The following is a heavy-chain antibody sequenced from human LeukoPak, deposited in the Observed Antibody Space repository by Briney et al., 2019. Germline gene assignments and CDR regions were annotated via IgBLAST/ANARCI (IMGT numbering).Heavy chain of an antibody. CDR1: GFTFSNYW. J-gene: IGHJ4*02. CDR2: VNGDGSST. Sequence: QSGGSLRLSCIASGFTFSNYWMHWVRQAPGKGLVWVSRVNGDGSSTNYADSVKGRFTISRDNAKNTLYLQMNSLRAEDTTVYYCAREGLSCSNGVCFRAAFDYWGQGALVTVSS. D-gene: IGHD2-8*01. CDR3: AREGLSCSNGVCFRAAFDY. V-gene: IGHV3-74*01.